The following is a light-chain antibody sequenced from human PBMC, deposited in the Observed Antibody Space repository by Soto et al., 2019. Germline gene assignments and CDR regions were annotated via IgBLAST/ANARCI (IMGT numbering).Light chain of an antibody. CDR3: QVWDSSSDHPYV. Sequence: SYVLTKPPWVSVAPGQTARITCGGNNIGSQSVHWYQQNPGQAPVLVVYDDSDRPSGIPERFSGSNSGNTATLTISRVEAGDEADYYCQVWDSSSDHPYVFGTGTKV. V-gene: IGLV3-21*02. J-gene: IGLJ1*01. CDR2: DDS. CDR1: NIGSQS.